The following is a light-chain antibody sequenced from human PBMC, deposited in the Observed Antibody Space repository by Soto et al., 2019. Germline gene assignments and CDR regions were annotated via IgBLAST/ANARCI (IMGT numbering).Light chain of an antibody. CDR2: SSN. Sequence: QSVLTQPPSASGTPGQRVTISCSGGSSNIGSNTVDWYQLLPGTAPKLLIYSSNQRPSGVPDRFSGSKSGTSASLAISGLQSEDEADYYCAAWDDSLNGHVVFGGGTKLT. CDR1: SSNIGSNT. CDR3: AAWDDSLNGHVV. J-gene: IGLJ2*01. V-gene: IGLV1-44*01.